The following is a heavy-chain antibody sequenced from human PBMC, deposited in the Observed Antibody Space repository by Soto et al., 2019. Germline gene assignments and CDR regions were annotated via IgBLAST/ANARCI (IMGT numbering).Heavy chain of an antibody. D-gene: IGHD3-10*01. Sequence: PGGPLRLSCAASGFTFSSYSMNWVRQAPGKGLEWVSSISSSSSYIYYADSVKGRFTISRDNAKNSLYLQMNSLRAEDTAVYYCARDRDKQESGAFDIWGQGTMVTVSS. CDR3: ARDRDKQESGAFDI. J-gene: IGHJ3*02. CDR1: GFTFSSYS. CDR2: ISSSSSYI. V-gene: IGHV3-21*01.